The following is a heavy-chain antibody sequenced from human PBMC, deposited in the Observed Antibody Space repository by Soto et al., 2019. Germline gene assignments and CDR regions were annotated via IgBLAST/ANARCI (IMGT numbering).Heavy chain of an antibody. V-gene: IGHV3-23*01. Sequence: EVQLLESGGGLVQPGGSLRLSCAASGFTFSSYAMRWVRQAPVKGLESVSAISGSGGSTYYADSVKGRFTISRDNSQNTLYLQMNSLGAEDTAVYYCARRGSGSYYDCWCQGTLVTVSS. J-gene: IGHJ4*02. CDR2: ISGSGGST. CDR1: GFTFSSYA. D-gene: IGHD1-26*01. CDR3: ARRGSGSYYDC.